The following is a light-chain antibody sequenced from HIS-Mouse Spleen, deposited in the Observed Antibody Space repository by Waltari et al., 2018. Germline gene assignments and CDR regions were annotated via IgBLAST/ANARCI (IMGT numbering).Light chain of an antibody. J-gene: IGLJ2*01. CDR1: SHDVGRYNL. V-gene: IGLV2-23*01. Sequence: QSALTQPAPVSVSPGQSITISCTGTSHDVGRYNLVSWYQQHPGKAPKLMIYEGSKRPSGVSNRFSGSKSGNTASLTISGLQAEDEADYYCCSYAGSSPYVVFGGGTKLTVL. CDR2: EGS. CDR3: CSYAGSSPYVV.